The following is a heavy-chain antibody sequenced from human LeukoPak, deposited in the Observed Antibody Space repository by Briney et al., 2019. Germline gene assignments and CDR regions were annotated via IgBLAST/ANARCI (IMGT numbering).Heavy chain of an antibody. CDR2: INHSGST. V-gene: IGHV4-34*01. Sequence: SETLSLTCAVYGGSFSGYYWSWIRQPPGEGLEWIGEINHSGSTNYNPSLKSRVTISVDTSKNQFSLKLSSVTAADTAVYYCARGQGDCSGGSCYLFDYWSQGTLVTVSS. D-gene: IGHD2-15*01. CDR1: GGSFSGYY. CDR3: ARGQGDCSGGSCYLFDY. J-gene: IGHJ4*02.